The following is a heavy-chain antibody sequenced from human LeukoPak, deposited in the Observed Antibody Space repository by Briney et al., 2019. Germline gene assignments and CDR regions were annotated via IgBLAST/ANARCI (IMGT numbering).Heavy chain of an antibody. V-gene: IGHV4-34*01. Sequence: DPSETPSLTCAVYGGSFSDYYWSWIRQPPGKGLEWIGEINHSGSTNYNPSLKGRVTISVDTSKNQFSLKLSSVTAADTAVYYCARGRYSSGWYLNYWGQGTLVTVSS. CDR3: ARGRYSSGWYLNY. CDR1: GGSFSDYY. D-gene: IGHD6-19*01. J-gene: IGHJ4*02. CDR2: INHSGST.